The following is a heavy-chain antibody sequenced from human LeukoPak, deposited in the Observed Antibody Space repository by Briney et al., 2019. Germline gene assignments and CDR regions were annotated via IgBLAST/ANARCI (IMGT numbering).Heavy chain of an antibody. CDR3: AKAGGIAVAGTYYYGMDV. J-gene: IGHJ6*02. V-gene: IGHV3-23*01. CDR2: ISGSGGST. CDR1: GFTFSSYA. Sequence: GGSLRLSCAASGFTFSSYAMSWVRQAPGEGLEWGSAISGSGGSTYYADSVKGRFTISRDNSKNTLYLQMNSLRAEDTAVYYCAKAGGIAVAGTYYYGMDVWGQGTMVTVSS. D-gene: IGHD6-19*01.